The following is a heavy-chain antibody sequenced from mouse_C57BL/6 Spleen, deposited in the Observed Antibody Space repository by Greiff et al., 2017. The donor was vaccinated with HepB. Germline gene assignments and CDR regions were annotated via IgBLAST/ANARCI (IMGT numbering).Heavy chain of an antibody. CDR2: INPSSGYT. J-gene: IGHJ1*03. CDR1: GYTFTSYT. Sequence: QVQLKESGAELARPGASVKMSCKASGYTFTSYTMHWVKQRPGQGLEWIGYINPSSGYTKYNQKFKDKATLTADKSSSTAYMQLSSLTSEDSAVYYCAREGLLPDWYFDVWGTGTTVTVSS. CDR3: AREGLLPDWYFDV. V-gene: IGHV1-4*01. D-gene: IGHD2-3*01.